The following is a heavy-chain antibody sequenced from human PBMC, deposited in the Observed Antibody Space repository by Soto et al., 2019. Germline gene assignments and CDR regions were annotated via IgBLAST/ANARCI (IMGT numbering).Heavy chain of an antibody. CDR3: ARDYFHGGNSEYNWFDP. V-gene: IGHV3-33*01. CDR2: IWYDGSNK. CDR1: GLTFSSYG. Sequence: GGSLRLSCAASGLTFSSYGMHWVRKAPGKGLEWVAVIWYDGSNKYYADSVKGRFTISRDNSKNTLYLQMNSLRAEDTAAYYCARDYFHGGNSEYNWFDPWGQGTLVTVSS. D-gene: IGHD2-21*02. J-gene: IGHJ5*02.